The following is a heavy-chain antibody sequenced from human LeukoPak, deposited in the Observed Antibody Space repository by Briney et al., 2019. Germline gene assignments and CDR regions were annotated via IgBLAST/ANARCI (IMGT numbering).Heavy chain of an antibody. CDR3: ARLFGYSDYDSHYFFDY. V-gene: IGHV4-39*01. J-gene: IGHJ4*02. CDR2: IYYSGST. D-gene: IGHD5-12*01. Sequence: PSETLSLTCTVSGDSLRSRNSYWGWIRQPPGKGLEWIATIYYSGSTYYNPSLKSRVTISVDTSKNQFSLNLNSVTAADTAVYYFARLFGYSDYDSHYFFDYWGQGTLVTVSS. CDR1: GDSLRSRNSY.